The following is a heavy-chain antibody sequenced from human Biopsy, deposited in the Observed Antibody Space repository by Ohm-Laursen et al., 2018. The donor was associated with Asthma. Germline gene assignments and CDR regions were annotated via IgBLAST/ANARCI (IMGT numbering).Heavy chain of an antibody. CDR1: GGTFNTYV. CDR3: ARKAGSCISRTCYSLDF. D-gene: IGHD2-2*01. CDR2: INSVFGTT. Sequence: SSVKVSCKSLGGTFNTYVIGWVRQAPGQGLEWMGGINSVFGTTTYPQKFQDRVTIAADDSTSTVYMELSSLRSEDTAVYYCARKAGSCISRTCYSLDFWGQGTLVTVPS. V-gene: IGHV1-69*01. J-gene: IGHJ4*02.